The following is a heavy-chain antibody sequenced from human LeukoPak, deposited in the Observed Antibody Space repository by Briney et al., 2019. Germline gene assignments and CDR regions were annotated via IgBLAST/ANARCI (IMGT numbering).Heavy chain of an antibody. CDR3: ARDPTGEGDY. V-gene: IGHV3-53*01. J-gene: IGHJ4*02. Sequence: GGSLRLSCAASGFTVSSNYMSWVRQAPGKGLEWVSIIYSGGSPYYADSVKGRFTISRDNSKNTLYLQMNSLRAEDTAVYYCARDPTGEGDYWGQGTLVTVSS. CDR2: IYSGGSP. CDR1: GFTVSSNY. D-gene: IGHD3-10*01.